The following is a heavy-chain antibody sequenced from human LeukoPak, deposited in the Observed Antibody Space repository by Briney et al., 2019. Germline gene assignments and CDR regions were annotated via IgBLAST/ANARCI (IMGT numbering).Heavy chain of an antibody. Sequence: QPGGSLRLSCAASGFTFSTYGMHWVRQAPGKGLEWVAFIRYDGSNKYYADSVKGRFTISRDNSKNTLYLQMNSLRAEDTAIYYCAKEDVVVVPTDPMEGDYWGQGTLVTVSS. CDR3: AKEDVVVVPTDPMEGDY. D-gene: IGHD2-2*01. CDR1: GFTFSTYG. J-gene: IGHJ4*02. V-gene: IGHV3-30*02. CDR2: IRYDGSNK.